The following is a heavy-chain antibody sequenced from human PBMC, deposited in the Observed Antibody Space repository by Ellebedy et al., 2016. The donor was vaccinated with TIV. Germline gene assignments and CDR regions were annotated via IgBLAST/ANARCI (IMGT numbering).Heavy chain of an antibody. CDR2: FGISGDTT. J-gene: IGHJ4*02. D-gene: IGHD1-14*01. Sequence: GESLKISCAASGFTFSNYAMSWVRQAPGKGLEWVSGFGISGDTTYYLDSVKGRFTISRDNSKNTLYLEMTSLRAEDTAIYYCARGKSGTYIHHAFDYWGQGTLVTVSS. CDR1: GFTFSNYA. V-gene: IGHV3-23*01. CDR3: ARGKSGTYIHHAFDY.